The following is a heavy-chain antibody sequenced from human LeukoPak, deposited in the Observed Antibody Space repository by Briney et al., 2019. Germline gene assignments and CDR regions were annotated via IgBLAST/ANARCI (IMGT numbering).Heavy chain of an antibody. Sequence: GGSLRLSCAASGFTFSSYAMHWVRQAPGKGLEWVAVISYDGSNKYYADSVKGRFTISRNNSKNTLYLQMNSLRAEDTAMYYCARSSHYYYYMDVWGKGTTVTVSS. CDR1: GFTFSSYA. D-gene: IGHD6-6*01. J-gene: IGHJ6*03. CDR3: ARSSHYYYYMDV. CDR2: ISYDGSNK. V-gene: IGHV3-30*01.